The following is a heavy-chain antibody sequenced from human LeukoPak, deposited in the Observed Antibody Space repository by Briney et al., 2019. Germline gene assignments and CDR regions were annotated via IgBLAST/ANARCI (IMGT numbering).Heavy chain of an antibody. V-gene: IGHV3-11*01. CDR2: IGPGGGAT. D-gene: IGHD6-19*01. J-gene: IGHJ4*02. CDR3: ASGRDILVAGPGGYFDY. CDR1: GFSFSDYH. Sequence: GGSLRLSCAASGFSFSDYHMNWVRQAPGKGLEWVSYIGPGGGATFFADSAKGRFTISTDSAKNSLYLQMNSLTADDTAVYYCASGRDILVAGPGGYFDYWGQGTLVTVSS.